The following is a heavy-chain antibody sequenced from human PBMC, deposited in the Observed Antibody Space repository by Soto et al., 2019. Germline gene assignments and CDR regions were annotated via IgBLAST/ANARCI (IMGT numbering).Heavy chain of an antibody. V-gene: IGHV3-33*01. CDR1: GFTFSSYG. CDR3: ARDPAHYDILTGYLAY. CDR2: IWYDGSNK. D-gene: IGHD3-9*01. Sequence: PWGSLRLSCAASGFTFSSYGMHWVRQAPGKGLEWVAVIWYDGSNKYYADSVKGRFTISRDNSKNTLYLQMNSLRAEDTAVYYCARDPAHYDILTGYLAYWGQGTLVTVSS. J-gene: IGHJ4*02.